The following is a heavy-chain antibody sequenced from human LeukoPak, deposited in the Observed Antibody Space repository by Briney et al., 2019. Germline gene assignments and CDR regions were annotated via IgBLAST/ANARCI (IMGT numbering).Heavy chain of an antibody. V-gene: IGHV3-30*02. D-gene: IGHD3-10*01. CDR1: GFTFSNYA. J-gene: IGHJ6*03. Sequence: GGSLRLSCEASGFTFSNYAIHWVRQAPGKGLEWVAFIRYDGSNKYYADSVKGRFTISRDNSKNTLYLQMNSLRAEDTAVYYCAKDPKDGSGSYYFYYYYYYMDVWGKGTTVTVSS. CDR3: AKDPKDGSGSYYFYYYYYYMDV. CDR2: IRYDGSNK.